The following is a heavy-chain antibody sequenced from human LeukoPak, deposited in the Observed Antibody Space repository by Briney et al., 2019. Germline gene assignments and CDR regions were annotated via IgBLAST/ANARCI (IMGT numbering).Heavy chain of an antibody. Sequence: GGSLRLSCAASGFTFSSYAMHWVRQAPGKGLEWVAVISYDGSNKYYADSVKGRFTMSRDNAKNTLYLQMNSLRAEDTAVYYCVRESRTDYYGDFWGQGTLVTVSS. V-gene: IGHV3-30*04. D-gene: IGHD3-10*01. J-gene: IGHJ4*02. CDR3: VRESRTDYYGDF. CDR2: ISYDGSNK. CDR1: GFTFSSYA.